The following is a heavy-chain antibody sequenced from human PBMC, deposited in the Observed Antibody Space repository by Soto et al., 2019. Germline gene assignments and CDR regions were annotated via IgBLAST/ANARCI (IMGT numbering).Heavy chain of an antibody. D-gene: IGHD3-16*02. V-gene: IGHV3-48*02. CDR1: GFTFSSYS. CDR2: ISSSSSTI. CDR3: ARGQGDYVWGSYRTYNWFDP. J-gene: IGHJ5*02. Sequence: EVQLVESGGGLVQPGGSLRLSCAASGFTFSSYSINWVRQAPGKGLEWVSYISSSSSTIYYADSVKGRLTISRDNAKNSLYLQRNSLRDEYMAVYYCARGQGDYVWGSYRTYNWFDPWGQGTLVTVSS.